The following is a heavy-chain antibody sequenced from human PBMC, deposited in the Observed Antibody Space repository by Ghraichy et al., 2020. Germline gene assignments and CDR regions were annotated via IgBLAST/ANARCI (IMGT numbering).Heavy chain of an antibody. J-gene: IGHJ3*02. CDR3: ARFFGSILRYFDWLLEDGAFDI. D-gene: IGHD3-9*01. CDR1: GYTFTGYY. V-gene: IGHV1-2*06. Sequence: ASVKVSCKASGYTFTGYYMHWVRQAPGQGLEWMGRINPNSGGTNYAQKFQGRVTMTRDTSISTAYMELSRLRSDDTAVYYCARFFGSILRYFDWLLEDGAFDIWGQGTMVTVSS. CDR2: INPNSGGT.